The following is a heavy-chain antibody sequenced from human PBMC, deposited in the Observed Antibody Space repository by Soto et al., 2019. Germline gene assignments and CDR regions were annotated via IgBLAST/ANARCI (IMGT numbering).Heavy chain of an antibody. Sequence: QVQLVESGGDLVKPGGSLRLSCAASGYTFSDYYMSWIRQAPGKGLEWISYIDTSGTKIYYADSVKRRFTINRDNDKNSLYLEMNSLRDEDTAVYYCASHYDMWSGYLSPVDYWGQGTLVTVSS. CDR2: IDTSGTKI. V-gene: IGHV3-11*01. CDR3: ASHYDMWSGYLSPVDY. CDR1: GYTFSDYY. D-gene: IGHD3-3*01. J-gene: IGHJ4*02.